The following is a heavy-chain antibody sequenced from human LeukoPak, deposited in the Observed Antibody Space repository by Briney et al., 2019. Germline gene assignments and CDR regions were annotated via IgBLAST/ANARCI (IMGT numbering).Heavy chain of an antibody. D-gene: IGHD3-10*02. CDR1: GSTFSRYW. CDR3: ARDLHYYVAMDV. J-gene: IGHJ6*02. Sequence: GGSLRLSCAASGSTFSRYWMSWVRQAPGKGLERVANTNQDESEKYFVDSVKGRFTISRDNAKSMLFLQLNSLRAEDTALYYCARDLHYYVAMDVWGQGTTVTVSS. V-gene: IGHV3-7*05. CDR2: TNQDESEK.